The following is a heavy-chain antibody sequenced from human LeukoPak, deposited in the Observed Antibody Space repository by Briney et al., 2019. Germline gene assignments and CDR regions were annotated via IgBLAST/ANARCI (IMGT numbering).Heavy chain of an antibody. D-gene: IGHD5-18*01. V-gene: IGHV4-59*01. Sequence: SETLSLTCTVSGGSISSYYWSWIRQPPGKGLEWIGYIYYSGSTNYNPSLKSRVTISVDTSKNQFSLKLSSVTAADTAVYYCARDETAMGSWGQGTLVTVSS. CDR1: GGSISSYY. J-gene: IGHJ4*02. CDR2: IYYSGST. CDR3: ARDETAMGS.